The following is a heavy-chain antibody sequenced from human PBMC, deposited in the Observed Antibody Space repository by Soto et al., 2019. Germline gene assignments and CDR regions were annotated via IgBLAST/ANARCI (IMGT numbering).Heavy chain of an antibody. D-gene: IGHD7-27*01. CDR1: GFTFSNAW. J-gene: IGHJ3*02. CDR2: IKSKTDGGTT. Sequence: GGSLRLSCAASGFTFSNAWMSWVRQAPGKGLEWVGRIKSKTDGGTTDYAAPVKGRFTISRDDSKNTLYLQMNSLKTEDTALYYCTTDLGGDDAFDIWGQGTMVTVSS. CDR3: TTDLGGDDAFDI. V-gene: IGHV3-15*01.